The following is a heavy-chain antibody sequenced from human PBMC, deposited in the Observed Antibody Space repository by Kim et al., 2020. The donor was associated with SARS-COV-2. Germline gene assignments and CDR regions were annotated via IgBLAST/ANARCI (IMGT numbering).Heavy chain of an antibody. D-gene: IGHD3-22*01. V-gene: IGHV3-30*18. CDR3: SKDQADNDSSGYYY. CDR2: ISYDGSNK. Sequence: GGSLRLSCAASGFTFSSYGMHWVRQAPGKGLELVAVISYDGSNKYYSEYVKGRCTIARDNSKNTLYLQMNSLIAEDKSVYYCSKDQADNDSSGYYYGG. J-gene: IGHJ4*01. CDR1: GFTFSSYG.